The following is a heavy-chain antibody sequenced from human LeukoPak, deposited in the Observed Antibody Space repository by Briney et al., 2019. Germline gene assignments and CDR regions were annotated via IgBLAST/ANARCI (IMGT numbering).Heavy chain of an antibody. J-gene: IGHJ5*02. CDR2: IHHTGST. CDR3: ARTPTYCGGDCYYFDP. V-gene: IGHV4-30-2*01. Sequence: SETLSLTCAVSGGSISSSGYSWSWIRQPPGKGLEWIGYIHHTGSTYYNPSLKSRVTISVDRSKNQFSLKLSSVTAADTAMYFCARTPTYCGGDCYYFDPWGQGTLVTVSS. D-gene: IGHD2-21*02. CDR1: GGSISSSGYS.